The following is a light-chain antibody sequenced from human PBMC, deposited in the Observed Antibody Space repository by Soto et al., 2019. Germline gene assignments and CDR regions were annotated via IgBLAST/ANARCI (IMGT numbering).Light chain of an antibody. V-gene: IGKV3-15*01. Sequence: EIVMTQSPATLSVSPGERATLSCRASQSVNSNLAWYQQKPGQAPRLLIHGASTRATGIPARFSGSGSGTEFTLTISSLLSEDFAVYSCQQYSNWPRTFGQGTKLEIK. CDR1: QSVNSN. CDR3: QQYSNWPRT. J-gene: IGKJ2*01. CDR2: GAS.